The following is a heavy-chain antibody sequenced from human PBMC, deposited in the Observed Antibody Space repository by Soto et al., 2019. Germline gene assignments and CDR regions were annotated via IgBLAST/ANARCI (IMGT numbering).Heavy chain of an antibody. CDR1: GFTFDDYG. V-gene: IGHV3-23*01. J-gene: IGHJ4*02. CDR2: ISCSGGSI. D-gene: IGHD3-10*01. Sequence: GGSLRLSCAASGFTFDDYGMHWVRQAPGKGLEWVSGISCSGGSIYYADSVKGRFTISRDNSKNTLYLQMNSLRAEDTAVYYCAKTMVRGVSRPYFDYWGQGTLVTVSS. CDR3: AKTMVRGVSRPYFDY.